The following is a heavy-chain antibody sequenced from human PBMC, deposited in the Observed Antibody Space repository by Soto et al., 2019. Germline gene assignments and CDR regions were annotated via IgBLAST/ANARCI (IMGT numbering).Heavy chain of an antibody. CDR3: ARATGTLRSRNCDY. CDR1: GGSISTVGHY. V-gene: IGHV4-31*03. D-gene: IGHD1-1*01. J-gene: IGHJ4*02. CDR2: IYHTGST. Sequence: PSETRSLTCSVSGGSISTVGHYWTWIRQPPGKGLEWIGSIYHTGSTYYSKSLRSRLTMSVDTSKSQFSLRLSSVTAADTAVYYCARATGTLRSRNCDYWGQGSLVTSPQ.